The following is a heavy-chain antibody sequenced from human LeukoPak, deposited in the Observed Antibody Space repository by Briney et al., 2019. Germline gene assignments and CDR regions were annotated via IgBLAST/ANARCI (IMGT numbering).Heavy chain of an antibody. CDR2: ISVDNGNT. V-gene: IGHV1-18*01. Sequence: ASVKVSCKASGYTFTTNGISWVRQAPGQGLEWMGWISVDNGNTYYAQKYQGRVTMTTDTASSTAYMELRSLRSDDTAVYYCARGPPGPPRYSIGELPFDYWGQGTLVTVSS. CDR1: GYTFTTNG. J-gene: IGHJ4*02. CDR3: ARGPPGPPRYSIGELPFDY. D-gene: IGHD2-15*01.